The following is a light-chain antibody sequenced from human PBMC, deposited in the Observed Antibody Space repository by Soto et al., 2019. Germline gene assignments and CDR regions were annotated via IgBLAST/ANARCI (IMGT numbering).Light chain of an antibody. J-gene: IGKJ1*01. V-gene: IGKV3-11*01. CDR2: DAS. CDR3: QQRSNWPLT. Sequence: EIVLTQSPATLSLSPGERATLSCRASQSVSSYLAWYQHKPGQAPRLLISDASNRATGIPAGFSGSWSGTDFTLTISSLEPEDFAVYYCQQRSNWPLTFGQGTKVEIK. CDR1: QSVSSY.